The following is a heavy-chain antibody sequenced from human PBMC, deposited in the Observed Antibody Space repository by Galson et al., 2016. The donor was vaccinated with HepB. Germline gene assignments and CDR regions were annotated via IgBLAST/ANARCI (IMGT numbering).Heavy chain of an antibody. CDR1: DASIGSGGGY. J-gene: IGHJ4*02. D-gene: IGHD3-10*01. CDR2: IYYSGVA. Sequence: TLSLTCIVSDASIGSGGGYWSWIRQHPGKGLEWMGYIYYSGVAHHSPSLKSRLDISIDTSQNQFSLKLTSVTAADTAVYYCARGASYYDYWGQGTLVTVSP. V-gene: IGHV4-31*03. CDR3: ARGASYYDY.